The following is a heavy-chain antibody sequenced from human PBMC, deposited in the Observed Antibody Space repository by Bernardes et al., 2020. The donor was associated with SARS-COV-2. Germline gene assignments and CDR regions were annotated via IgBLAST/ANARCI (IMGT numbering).Heavy chain of an antibody. V-gene: IGHV3-21*01. Sequence: GGSLRLSCAASGFTFSAYTMNWVRQAPGKGLEWVASINLNSAYIYYADSLKGRFTISRDNAKNSLYLQMNSLRGEDTAVYYCTRDDNRGVGVPGVKPRYYYGMDVWGLGTTVTVSS. D-gene: IGHD6-19*01. CDR1: GFTFSAYT. J-gene: IGHJ6*02. CDR3: TRDDNRGVGVPGVKPRYYYGMDV. CDR2: INLNSAYI.